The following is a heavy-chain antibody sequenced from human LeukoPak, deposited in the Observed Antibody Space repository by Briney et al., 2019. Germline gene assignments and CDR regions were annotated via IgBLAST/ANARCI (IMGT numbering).Heavy chain of an antibody. D-gene: IGHD1-26*01. V-gene: IGHV1-46*01. J-gene: IGHJ4*02. CDR2: INPNSGGT. Sequence: GASVKVSCKAFGYTFTNNFMHWVRQAPGQGLEWMGWINPNSGGTSYAQKFQGRVTMTRDTSTSTVYMELSSLRSEDTAVYYCARGLVIPMTGWGPWELPPAGHDYWGQETLVTVSS. CDR1: GYTFTNNF. CDR3: ARGLVIPMTGWGPWELPPAGHDY.